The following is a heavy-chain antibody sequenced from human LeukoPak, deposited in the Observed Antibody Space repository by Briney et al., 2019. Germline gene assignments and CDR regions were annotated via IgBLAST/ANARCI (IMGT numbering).Heavy chain of an antibody. CDR1: GFTFNNYW. D-gene: IGHD2-2*03. CDR3: ARGPPGYRVGDY. V-gene: IGHV3-74*01. J-gene: IGHJ4*02. Sequence: GGSLRLSCATSGFTFNNYWVHWLRQAPGKELVWVSDINTDGTTIHYADSVRGRFTISRDNAKSTVFLQMNSLRVEDTAFYYCARGPPGYRVGDYWVPGTLVTVSS. CDR2: INTDGTTI.